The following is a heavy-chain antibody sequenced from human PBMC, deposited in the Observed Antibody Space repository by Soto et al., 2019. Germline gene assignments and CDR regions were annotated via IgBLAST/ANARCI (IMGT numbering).Heavy chain of an antibody. CDR2: IKQDGSEK. J-gene: IGHJ4*02. CDR3: ARSYSNYYDSSGYDY. D-gene: IGHD3-22*01. Sequence: GGSLRLSCAASGFTFSSYWMSWVRQAPGKGLEWVANIKQDGSEKHYVDSVKGRFTSSRDNAKNSLYLQMNSLRAEDTAVYYCARSYSNYYDSSGYDYWGQGTLVTVSS. V-gene: IGHV3-7*01. CDR1: GFTFSSYW.